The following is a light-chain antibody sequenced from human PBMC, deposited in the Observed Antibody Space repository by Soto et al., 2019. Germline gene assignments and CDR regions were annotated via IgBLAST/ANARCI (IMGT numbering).Light chain of an antibody. CDR1: SXDVGGYNY. Sequence: QSVLTQPRSVSGSPGQSVTISCTGTSXDVGGYNYVSWYQQHPGKAPKLMIYDVSKRPSGVPDRFFGSKSGNTASLTISGLQAEDEADYYCCSYAGSYTFVVFGGGTKVTVL. J-gene: IGLJ2*01. V-gene: IGLV2-11*01. CDR2: DVS. CDR3: CSYAGSYTFVV.